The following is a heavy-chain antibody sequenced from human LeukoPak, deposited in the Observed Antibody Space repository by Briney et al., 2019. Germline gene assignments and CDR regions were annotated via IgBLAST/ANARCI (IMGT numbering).Heavy chain of an antibody. J-gene: IGHJ4*02. V-gene: IGHV3-23*01. CDR2: ISGSGGST. CDR1: GFTFSSYA. D-gene: IGHD3-10*01. CDR3: AKAGQLLWFGELLSVGYYFDY. Sequence: GGSLGLSCAASGFTFSSYAMSWVRQAPGKGLEWVSAISGSGGSTYYADSVKGRFTISRDNSKNTLYLQMNSLRAEDTAVYYCAKAGQLLWFGELLSVGYYFDYWGQGTLVTVSS.